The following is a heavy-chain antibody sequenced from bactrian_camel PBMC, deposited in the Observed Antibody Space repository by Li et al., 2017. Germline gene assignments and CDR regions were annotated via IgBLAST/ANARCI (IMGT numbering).Heavy chain of an antibody. CDR3: VKEFGTGINWYYDY. V-gene: IGHV3S6*01. J-gene: IGHJ4*01. CDR2: ITSLPSLFRAA. D-gene: IGHD6*01. CDR1: GITFSRHD. Sequence: HVQLVESGGGLVQPGESLRLSCVASGITFSRHDMSWVRQAPGKEDEWVAGITSLPSLFRAASYADSVKGRFTISRDNAKDTLYLQLNSLKTEDTATYYCVKEFGTGINWYYDYWGQGTQVTVS.